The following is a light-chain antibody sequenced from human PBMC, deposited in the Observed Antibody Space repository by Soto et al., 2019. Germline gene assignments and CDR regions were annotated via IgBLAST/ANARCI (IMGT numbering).Light chain of an antibody. V-gene: IGKV2-24*01. J-gene: IGKJ2*01. Sequence: DIVLTQTPLSSPVTLGQPASISCRSSQSLVHSDGNTYLSWFHQRPGQPPRHQIDKVSNRFSGAPXRXIGSGAGTDFTLKISRVEAEDVGIYFCMQATHSRPYTFGQGTKLEIK. CDR3: MQATHSRPYT. CDR2: KVS. CDR1: QSLVHSDGNTY.